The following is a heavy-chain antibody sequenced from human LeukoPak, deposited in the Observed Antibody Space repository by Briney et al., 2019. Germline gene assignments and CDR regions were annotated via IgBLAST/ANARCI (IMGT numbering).Heavy chain of an antibody. Sequence: SETLSLTCSVSGDSITYFYWSWIRQAAGKGLEWIGRISSSGSTDYNASLKSRVTMSVDTSKNQLSLKLSSVTAADTAVYYCARVSPNTVTTLQYFDYWGQGTLVTVSS. J-gene: IGHJ4*02. CDR3: ARVSPNTVTTLQYFDY. CDR1: GDSITYFY. V-gene: IGHV4-4*07. CDR2: ISSSGST. D-gene: IGHD4-17*01.